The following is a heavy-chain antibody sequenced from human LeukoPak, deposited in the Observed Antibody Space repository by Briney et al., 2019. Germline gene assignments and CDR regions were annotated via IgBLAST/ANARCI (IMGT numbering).Heavy chain of an antibody. CDR3: TTARYSGSYYWSGDAFDI. D-gene: IGHD1-26*01. J-gene: IGHJ3*02. V-gene: IGHV3-15*01. Sequence: PGGSLRLSCAASGFTFSNAWRSWVRQAPGKGLEWVGRIKSKTDGGTTDYAAPVKGRFTISRDDSKNTLYLQMNSLKTEDTAVYYCTTARYSGSYYWSGDAFDIWGQGTMVTVSS. CDR2: IKSKTDGGTT. CDR1: GFTFSNAW.